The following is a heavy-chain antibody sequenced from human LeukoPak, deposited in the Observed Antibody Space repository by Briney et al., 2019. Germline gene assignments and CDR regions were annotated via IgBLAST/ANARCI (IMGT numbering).Heavy chain of an antibody. Sequence: PSETLSLICAVYGGSFSGYYWSWIRQPPGKGLEWIGEINHSGSTNYNPSLKSRVTISVDTSKNQFSLKLSSVTAADTAVYYCARAHADCLDYWGQGTLVTVSS. V-gene: IGHV4-34*01. J-gene: IGHJ4*02. CDR3: ARAHADCLDY. D-gene: IGHD2-21*02. CDR2: INHSGST. CDR1: GGSFSGYY.